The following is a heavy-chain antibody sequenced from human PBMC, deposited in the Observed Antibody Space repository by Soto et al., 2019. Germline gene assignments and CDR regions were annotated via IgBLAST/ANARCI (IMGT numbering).Heavy chain of an antibody. J-gene: IGHJ4*02. CDR2: IYYSGST. V-gene: IGHV4-31*03. Sequence: PSETLSLTCTVSGGSISSGGYYWSWIRQHPGNGLEWIGYIYYSGSTYYNPSLKSRVTISVDTSKNQFSLKLSSVTAADTAVYYCAREKRHVGYYFDYWGQGTLVTVSS. D-gene: IGHD1-26*01. CDR3: AREKRHVGYYFDY. CDR1: GGSISSGGYY.